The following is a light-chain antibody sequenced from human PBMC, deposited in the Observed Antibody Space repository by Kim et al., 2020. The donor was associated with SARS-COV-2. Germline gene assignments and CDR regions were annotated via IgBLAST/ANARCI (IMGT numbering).Light chain of an antibody. J-gene: IGLJ1*01. V-gene: IGLV1-44*01. Sequence: ELTQPPSASGTPGQRVTISCSGSSSNIGSNTVNWYQQLPGTAPKLLIYSNNQRPSGVPDRFSGSKSGTSASLAISGLQSEDEADYYCAAWDDSLTYVFGTGTKVTVL. CDR3: AAWDDSLTYV. CDR1: SSNIGSNT. CDR2: SNN.